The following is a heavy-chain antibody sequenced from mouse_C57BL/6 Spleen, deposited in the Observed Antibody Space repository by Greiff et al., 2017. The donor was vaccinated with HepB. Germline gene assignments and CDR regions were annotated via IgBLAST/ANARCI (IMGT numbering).Heavy chain of an antibody. J-gene: IGHJ3*01. Sequence: EVHLVESGGGLVQPGGSLKLSCAASGFTFSDYYMYWVRQTPEKRLEWVAYISNGGGSTYYPDTVKGQFTISRDNAKNTLYLQISRLKSEDSAVYYCARRYDYGGFADWGQGTLVTVSA. V-gene: IGHV5-12*01. CDR1: GFTFSDYY. CDR3: ARRYDYGGFAD. CDR2: ISNGGGST. D-gene: IGHD2-4*01.